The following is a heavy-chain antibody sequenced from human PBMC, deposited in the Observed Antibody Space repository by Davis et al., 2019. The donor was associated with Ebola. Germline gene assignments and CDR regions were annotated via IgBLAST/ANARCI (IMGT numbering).Heavy chain of an antibody. CDR3: ARGFGCISTSCYLYYYYGMDV. D-gene: IGHD2-2*01. V-gene: IGHV3-64D*06. CDR1: GFTFSSFA. J-gene: IGHJ6*02. Sequence: GESLKISCSASGFTFSSFAMHWVRQAPGKGLKYVSAISSSGGSTYYADSVKGRFTISRDSSKNTLHLQMSSLRAEDMAVYYCARGFGCISTSCYLYYYYGMDVWGQGTTVTVSS. CDR2: ISSSGGST.